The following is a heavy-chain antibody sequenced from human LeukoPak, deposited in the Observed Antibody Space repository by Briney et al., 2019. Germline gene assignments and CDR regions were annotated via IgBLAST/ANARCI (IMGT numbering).Heavy chain of an antibody. V-gene: IGHV4-34*01. CDR1: GGSFSGYY. CDR3: ASRGGGYCSGGSCYGIDGSLKN. D-gene: IGHD2-15*01. J-gene: IGHJ4*02. CDR2: INHSGST. Sequence: PSETLSLTCAVYGGSFSGYYWGWIRQPPGKGLEWIGEINHSGSTNYNPSLKSRVTISVDTSKNQFSLKLSSVTAADTAVYYCASRGGGYCSGGSCYGIDGSLKNWGQGTLVTVSS.